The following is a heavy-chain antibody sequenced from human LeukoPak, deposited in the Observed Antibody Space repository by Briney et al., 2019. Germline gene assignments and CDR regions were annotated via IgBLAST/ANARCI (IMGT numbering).Heavy chain of an antibody. V-gene: IGHV3-53*01. D-gene: IGHD4-17*01. CDR1: GFTVSSNY. CDR3: ARAPSYGDYTFDY. CDR2: IYSGGST. Sequence: GGSLRLSCAASGFTVSSNYMSWVRQAPGKGLEWVSVIYSGGSTYYANSVKGRFTISRDTSKNTLYLQMNSLRAEDTAVYYCARAPSYGDYTFDYWGQGTLVTASS. J-gene: IGHJ4*02.